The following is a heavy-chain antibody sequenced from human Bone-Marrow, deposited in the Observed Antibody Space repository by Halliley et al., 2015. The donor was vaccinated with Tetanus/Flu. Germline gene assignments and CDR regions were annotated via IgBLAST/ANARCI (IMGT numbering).Heavy chain of an antibody. CDR2: ITYDGSKE. Sequence: ITYDGSKEYLAESVKGRFTVSRDNSKNTVYLQMNSLKPEDSAVYHCVKEAEVPVGRDFHGMDVWGQGTTVTVSS. CDR3: VKEAEVPVGRDFHGMDV. V-gene: IGHV3-30*18. J-gene: IGHJ6*02. D-gene: IGHD2-2*01.